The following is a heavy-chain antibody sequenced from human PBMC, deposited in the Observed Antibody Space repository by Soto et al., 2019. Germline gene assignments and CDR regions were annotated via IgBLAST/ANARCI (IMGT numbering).Heavy chain of an antibody. D-gene: IGHD6-19*01. V-gene: IGHV4-59*12. CDR1: GGSISSYY. Sequence: SETLSLTCTVSGGSISSYYWSWIRQPPGKGLEWIGDIYYSGSTNYNPSLKSRVTISVDTSKNQFSLKLSSVTAADTAVYYCARGQPGIAVAGPLNWFDPWGQGTLVTVS. J-gene: IGHJ5*02. CDR2: IYYSGST. CDR3: ARGQPGIAVAGPLNWFDP.